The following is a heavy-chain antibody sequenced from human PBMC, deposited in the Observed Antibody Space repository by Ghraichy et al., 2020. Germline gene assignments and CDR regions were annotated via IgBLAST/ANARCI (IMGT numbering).Heavy chain of an antibody. CDR3: ARVGWRYFDSSGYYSSDTFDI. CDR1: GITFSSYG. Sequence: GALRLSCAASGITFSSYGMHWVRQAPGKGLEWVAVIWHDGSNKYYADSVRGRFTISRDNSKNTLYLQMNSLRPEDSAVYYCARVGWRYFDSSGYYSSDTFDIWGQGTMVTVSS. D-gene: IGHD3-22*01. CDR2: IWHDGSNK. V-gene: IGHV3-33*08. J-gene: IGHJ3*02.